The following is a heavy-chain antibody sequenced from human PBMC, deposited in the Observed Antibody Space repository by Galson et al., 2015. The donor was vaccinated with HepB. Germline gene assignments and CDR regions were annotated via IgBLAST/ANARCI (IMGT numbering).Heavy chain of an antibody. D-gene: IGHD6-19*01. J-gene: IGHJ4*02. Sequence: SLRLSCAASGFTFSSYAMSWVRQAPGKGLEWVSAISGSGGSTYYADSVKGRFTISRDNSKNTLYLQMSSLRAEDTAVYYCAKDKGKDGCFDYWGQGTLVTVSS. V-gene: IGHV3-23*01. CDR2: ISGSGGST. CDR1: GFTFSSYA. CDR3: AKDKGKDGCFDY.